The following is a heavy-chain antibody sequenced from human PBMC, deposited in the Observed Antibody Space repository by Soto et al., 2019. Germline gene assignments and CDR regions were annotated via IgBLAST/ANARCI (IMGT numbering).Heavy chain of an antibody. CDR3: AKDLCCTVVTQTYYYYGMDV. CDR2: ISYDGSNK. D-gene: IGHD2-21*02. CDR1: GFTFSSYG. V-gene: IGHV3-30*18. Sequence: QVQLVESGGGVVQPGRSLRLSCAASGFTFSSYGMHWVRQAPGKGLEWVAVISYDGSNKYYADSVKGRFTISRDNSKITLYLQMNSLRAEDTAVYYCAKDLCCTVVTQTYYYYGMDVWGQGTTVTVSS. J-gene: IGHJ6*02.